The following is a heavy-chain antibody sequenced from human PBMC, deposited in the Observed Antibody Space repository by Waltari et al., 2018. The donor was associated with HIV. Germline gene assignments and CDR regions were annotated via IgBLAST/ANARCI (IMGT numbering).Heavy chain of an antibody. Sequence: QVQLQQWGAGLLKPSETLSLTCAVYGEPFDGYYWSWIRQPPGKGLEWMGEINHRRNTNYNPSLKSRLTMSVDASKNQFSLNLNSVTAADTGVYYCARRALWLRPVYYFDYWGQGALVTVSS. D-gene: IGHD5-12*01. J-gene: IGHJ4*02. CDR1: GEPFDGYY. V-gene: IGHV4-34*01. CDR2: INHRRNT. CDR3: ARRALWLRPVYYFDY.